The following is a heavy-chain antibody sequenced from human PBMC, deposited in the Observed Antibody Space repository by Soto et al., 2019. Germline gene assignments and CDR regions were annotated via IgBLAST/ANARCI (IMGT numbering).Heavy chain of an antibody. CDR3: ARDLLGFGYTYGDV. V-gene: IGHV1-69*12. J-gene: IGHJ6*01. Sequence: QVQLVQSGAEVKKPGSSVKVSCKAAGGTFSNYALISWVRQAPGQGLEWMGGIIPIDATENYAQKLQGRIAITADESTTTAYMDLGSLKSEDTAVYYCARDLLGFGYTYGDVWGQGTTVTVSS. CDR2: IIPIDATE. D-gene: IGHD6-25*01. CDR1: GGTFSNYA.